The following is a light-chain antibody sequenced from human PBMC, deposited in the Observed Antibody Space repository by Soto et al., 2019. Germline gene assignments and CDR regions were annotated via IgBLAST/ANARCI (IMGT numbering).Light chain of an antibody. Sequence: IVLTQSPGTLSLSPGERATLSCRASQSVSGYLAWYQQKPGRAPRLLIYAASNRATGIPARFSGSGSGTDFTLTISRLEPEDFAMYFCQQYVSSPQTFGQGTKVDI. CDR3: QQYVSSPQT. V-gene: IGKV3-20*01. CDR2: AAS. J-gene: IGKJ1*01. CDR1: QSVSGY.